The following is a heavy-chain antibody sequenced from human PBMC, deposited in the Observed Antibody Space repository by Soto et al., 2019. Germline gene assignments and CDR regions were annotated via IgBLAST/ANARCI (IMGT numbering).Heavy chain of an antibody. V-gene: IGHV3-11*06. J-gene: IGHJ4*02. CDR1: RFTFSDYY. CDR3: ARDSGFGDHYFDL. CDR2: INSRSTYT. Sequence: QVQLVESGGGLVKPGGSLRLSCAASRFTFSDYYMTWVRQAPGKGLEWVSYINSRSTYTNYADSVKGRFTISRDNAKNSLYLQMNSLSADYTAVYYCARDSGFGDHYFDLWGQGTRVIVSS. D-gene: IGHD3-10*01.